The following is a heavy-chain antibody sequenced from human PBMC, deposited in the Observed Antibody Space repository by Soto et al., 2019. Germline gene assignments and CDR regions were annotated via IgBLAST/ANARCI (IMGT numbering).Heavy chain of an antibody. CDR1: GGSISSGGYY. D-gene: IGHD2-15*01. V-gene: IGHV4-31*03. CDR3: ARGVDIVVVVAAPHFEY. CDR2: SYYSGST. J-gene: IGHJ4*02. Sequence: QVQLQESGPGLVKPSQTLSLTCTVSGGSISSGGYYWSWIRQHPGKGLEWIGYSYYSGSTYYNPSLKSRVTISVDKSKNQFYLKLSSVTAADTAVYYCARGVDIVVVVAAPHFEYWGQGTLVTVSS.